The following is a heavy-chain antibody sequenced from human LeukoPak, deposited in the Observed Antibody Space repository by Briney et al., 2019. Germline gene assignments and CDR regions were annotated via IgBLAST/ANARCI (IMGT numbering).Heavy chain of an antibody. Sequence: GGSLRLSCAASGFTVSSNYMSWVRQAPGKGLEWVSVIYSGGSTYYADSVKGRFTISRDNSKNTLYVQMNSLRAEDTAVYYCAKARSGSYYKDFDYWGQGTLVTVSS. D-gene: IGHD1-26*01. V-gene: IGHV3-66*01. CDR1: GFTVSSNY. CDR3: AKARSGSYYKDFDY. J-gene: IGHJ4*02. CDR2: IYSGGST.